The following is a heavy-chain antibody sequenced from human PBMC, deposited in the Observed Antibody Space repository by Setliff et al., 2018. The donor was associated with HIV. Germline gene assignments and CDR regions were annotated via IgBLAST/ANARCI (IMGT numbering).Heavy chain of an antibody. J-gene: IGHJ4*02. Sequence: PSETLSLTCTVSGDSISGGGYFWSWVRQHPGKGLEWIGYIYYTGNTYYNPSLKSRITISIDTSKNQFSLNLNSVTAADTAVYYCARSLLPSITVAGTIGYWGQGSLVTVSS. V-gene: IGHV4-31*03. CDR2: IYYTGNT. CDR1: GDSISGGGYF. D-gene: IGHD6-19*01. CDR3: ARSLLPSITVAGTIGY.